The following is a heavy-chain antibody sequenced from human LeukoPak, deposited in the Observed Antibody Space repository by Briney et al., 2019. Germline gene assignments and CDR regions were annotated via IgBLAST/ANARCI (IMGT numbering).Heavy chain of an antibody. CDR2: IYYSGST. V-gene: IGHV4-59*08. CDR1: GGSITAYY. J-gene: IGHJ3*02. Sequence: SETLSLTCSVSGGSITAYYWGWIRQPPGKGLEWIGYIYYSGSTNYNPSLKSRVTISVDTSKNQFSLNLSSVTAADTAVYYCARLTDLGLPDAFDIWGRGTLVTVSS. D-gene: IGHD4/OR15-4a*01. CDR3: ARLTDLGLPDAFDI.